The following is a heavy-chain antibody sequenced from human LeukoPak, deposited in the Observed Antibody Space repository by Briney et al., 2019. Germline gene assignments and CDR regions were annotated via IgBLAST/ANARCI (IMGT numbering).Heavy chain of an antibody. V-gene: IGHV3-23*01. CDR3: ARHNNYGDYDY. CDR1: GFSVSTYA. D-gene: IGHD4-17*01. Sequence: GGSLRLSCAASGFSVSTYAMSWVRQAPGKGWKWVSAISGGGVSTYYADSVKGRFTISRDNSQNTLYLQMNSLRADDTAVYYCARHNNYGDYDYWSQGTLVTVSS. J-gene: IGHJ4*02. CDR2: ISGGGVST.